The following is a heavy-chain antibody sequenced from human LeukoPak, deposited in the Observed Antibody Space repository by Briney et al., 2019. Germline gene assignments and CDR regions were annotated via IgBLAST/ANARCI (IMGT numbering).Heavy chain of an antibody. CDR3: AKADSSGYYSLFYY. J-gene: IGHJ4*02. CDR2: ISGSGGST. D-gene: IGHD3-22*01. V-gene: IGHV3-23*01. CDR1: GFTFSSYA. Sequence: GGSLRPSCAASGFTFSSYAMGWVRQAPGKGLEWVSAISGSGGSTYYADSVKGRFTISRDNSKNTLYLQMNSLRAEDTAVYYCAKADSSGYYSLFYYWGQGTLVTVSS.